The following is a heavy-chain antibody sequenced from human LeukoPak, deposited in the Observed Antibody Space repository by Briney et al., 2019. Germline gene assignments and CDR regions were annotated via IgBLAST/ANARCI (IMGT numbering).Heavy chain of an antibody. V-gene: IGHV4-61*02. CDR1: GGSISSGSYY. Sequence: SETLSLTCTVSGGSISSGSYYWSWIRQPAGKGLEWIGRIYTSGSTNYNPSLKSRVTISVDTSKNQFSLKLSSVTAADTAVYYCARDWRGYSYGYLYYYMDVWGKGTTVTISS. J-gene: IGHJ6*03. CDR2: IYTSGST. D-gene: IGHD5-18*01. CDR3: ARDWRGYSYGYLYYYMDV.